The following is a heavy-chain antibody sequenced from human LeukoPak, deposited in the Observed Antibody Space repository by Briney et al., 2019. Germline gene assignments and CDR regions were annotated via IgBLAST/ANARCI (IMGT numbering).Heavy chain of an antibody. CDR2: IRYDGSNK. Sequence: PGGSLRLSCAASGFTFSSYGMHWVRQAPGKGLEWVAFIRYDGSNKYYADSVKGRFTISRDNSKNTLYLQMNSLRAEDTAVYYCAKDSGVTYYDFWSGYSGSYYYYYMDVWGKGTTVTVSS. CDR1: GFTFSSYG. D-gene: IGHD3-3*01. J-gene: IGHJ6*03. CDR3: AKDSGVTYYDFWSGYSGSYYYYYMDV. V-gene: IGHV3-30*02.